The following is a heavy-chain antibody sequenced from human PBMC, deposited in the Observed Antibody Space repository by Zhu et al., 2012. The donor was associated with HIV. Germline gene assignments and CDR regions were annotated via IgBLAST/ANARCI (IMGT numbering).Heavy chain of an antibody. Sequence: QVQLQESGPGLVKPSETLSLTCAVSGYSISSGYYWGWIRQPPGKGLEWIASIYHSGNTFYNPSLKSRVTMSVDASENQFSLKLSSVTAADTAVYYCARGQDVSYCGSDCYSNWFDPWGQGTPGHRLL. CDR1: GYSISSGYY. CDR2: IYHSGNT. V-gene: IGHV4-38-2*01. J-gene: IGHJ5*02. CDR3: ARGQDVSYCGSDCYSNWFDP. D-gene: IGHD2-21*02.